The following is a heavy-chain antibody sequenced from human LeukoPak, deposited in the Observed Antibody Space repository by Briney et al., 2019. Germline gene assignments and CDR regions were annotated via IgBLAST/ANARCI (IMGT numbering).Heavy chain of an antibody. Sequence: ASVKVSCKASGYTFTSYTMHWVRQAPGQSLEWMGWINTGNGNTKYSQKFQDRVTITRDASASTAFMELSSLRYEDTAVYYCARVGGYTYGLGSDYWGQGTLVTVSS. D-gene: IGHD5-18*01. CDR3: ARVGGYTYGLGSDY. J-gene: IGHJ4*02. V-gene: IGHV1-3*04. CDR1: GYTFTSYT. CDR2: INTGNGNT.